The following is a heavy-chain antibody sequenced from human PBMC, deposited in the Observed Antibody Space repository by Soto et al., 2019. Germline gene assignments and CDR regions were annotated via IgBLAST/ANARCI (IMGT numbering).Heavy chain of an antibody. V-gene: IGHV3-13*05. D-gene: IGHD2-21*02. Sequence: GSLRLSCAASGFTFSSYDMHWVRQATGKGLEWVSAIGTAGDPYYPGSVKGRFTISRDNSKNTLYLQMNSLRAEDTAVYYCAKVALGSDLQFYYYYGMDVWGQGTTVTVSS. J-gene: IGHJ6*02. CDR3: AKVALGSDLQFYYYYGMDV. CDR2: IGTAGDP. CDR1: GFTFSSYD.